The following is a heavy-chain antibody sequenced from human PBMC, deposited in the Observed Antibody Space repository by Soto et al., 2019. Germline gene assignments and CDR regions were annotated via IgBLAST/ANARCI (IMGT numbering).Heavy chain of an antibody. J-gene: IGHJ6*02. Sequence: QVRLQESGPGLVKPSETLSLTCTVSGASITIGSSYWSWVRQPPGKGLEWLGNTYDSDSTNHNPSLKRGDTISVDTSKNQFSLSLGCVTAADTAVYYCARAPYDSSGYFPVMSAYGMDVWGQGATVIVS. V-gene: IGHV4-61*01. D-gene: IGHD3-22*01. CDR1: GASITIGSSY. CDR3: ARAPYDSSGYFPVMSAYGMDV. CDR2: TYDSDST.